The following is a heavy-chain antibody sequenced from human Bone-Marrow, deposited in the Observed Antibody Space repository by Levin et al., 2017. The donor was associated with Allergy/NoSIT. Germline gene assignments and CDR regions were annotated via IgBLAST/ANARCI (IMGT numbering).Heavy chain of an antibody. Sequence: GGSLRLSCAASGITFSDFYMTWIRQAPGKGLEWLSYISSRGDFVDYADSVRGRFTISRDNAKNSLYLQMNSLRAEDTAVYYCVRGFAHWGQGTLVTVSS. CDR1: GITFSDFY. J-gene: IGHJ5*02. CDR3: VRGFAH. CDR2: ISSRGDFV. V-gene: IGHV3-11*01.